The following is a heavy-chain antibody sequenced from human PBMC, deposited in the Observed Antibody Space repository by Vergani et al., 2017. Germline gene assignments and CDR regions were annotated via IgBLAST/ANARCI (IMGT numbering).Heavy chain of an antibody. CDR3: ARLWVGATHYYGMDV. Sequence: EVQLVQSGAEVKKPGESLRISCKGSGYSFTSYWISWVRQMPGKGLEWMGRIDPSDSSTNYSPSFQGHVTISADKSISTAYLQWSSLKASDTAMYYCARLWVGATHYYGMDVWGQGTTVTVS. V-gene: IGHV5-10-1*01. CDR1: GYSFTSYW. J-gene: IGHJ6*02. D-gene: IGHD1-26*01. CDR2: IDPSDSST.